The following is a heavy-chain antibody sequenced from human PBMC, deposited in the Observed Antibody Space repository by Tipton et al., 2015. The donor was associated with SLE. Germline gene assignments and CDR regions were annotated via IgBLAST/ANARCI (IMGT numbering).Heavy chain of an antibody. CDR3: ARVDFWSGYYSFDY. J-gene: IGHJ4*02. V-gene: IGHV4-59*01. CDR2: IYYSGST. D-gene: IGHD3-3*01. CDR1: GGSFSGYY. Sequence: LRLSCAVYGGSFSGYYWSWIRQPPGKGLEWIGYIYYSGSTNYNPSLKSRVTISVDTSKNQFSLKLSSVTAADTAVYYCARVDFWSGYYSFDYWGQGTLVTVSS.